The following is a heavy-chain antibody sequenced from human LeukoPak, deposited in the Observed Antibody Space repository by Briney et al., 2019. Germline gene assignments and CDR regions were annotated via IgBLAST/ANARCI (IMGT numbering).Heavy chain of an antibody. V-gene: IGHV3-23*01. Sequence: PGGSLRLSCAASGFTFSSYAMSWVRQAPGKGLEWVSAISGSGGSTFYADSVRGRFTISRDNSKNTLYLQMSSLRAEDTAVYYYAKVPHYGGNSPYFDSWGQGTLVTVSS. D-gene: IGHD4-23*01. CDR3: AKVPHYGGNSPYFDS. CDR2: ISGSGGST. CDR1: GFTFSSYA. J-gene: IGHJ4*02.